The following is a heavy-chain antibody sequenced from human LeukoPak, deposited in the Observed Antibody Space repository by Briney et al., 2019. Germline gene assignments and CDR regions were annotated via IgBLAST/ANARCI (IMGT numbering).Heavy chain of an antibody. V-gene: IGHV4-59*01. Sequence: SDTLSLTCTVSGGSISSYYWSWLRQPPGKGREWIGYIYHSGSTNYNPSLKSRVTISVDTSKNQFSLKLSSVTAAETAVYYRARDDYGSGVGYWRQGTLVTVSS. CDR3: ARDDYGSGVGY. D-gene: IGHD3-10*01. CDR1: GGSISSYY. J-gene: IGHJ4*02. CDR2: IYHSGST.